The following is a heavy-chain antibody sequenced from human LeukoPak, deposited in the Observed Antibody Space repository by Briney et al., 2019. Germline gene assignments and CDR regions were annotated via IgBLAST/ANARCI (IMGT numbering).Heavy chain of an antibody. V-gene: IGHV1-69*04. J-gene: IGHJ6*02. D-gene: IGHD3-9*01. CDR2: IIPILGIA. Sequence: SVKVSCKASGGTFSSYAISWVRQAPGQGLEWMGRIIPILGIANYAQKFQGKVTITADKSTSTAYMELSSLRSEDTAVYYCARDNRYFDPGVYYYNGMDVWGQGTTVTVSS. CDR3: ARDNRYFDPGVYYYNGMDV. CDR1: GGTFSSYA.